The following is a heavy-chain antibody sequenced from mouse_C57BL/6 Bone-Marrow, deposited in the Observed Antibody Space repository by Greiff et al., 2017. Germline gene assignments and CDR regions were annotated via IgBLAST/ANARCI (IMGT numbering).Heavy chain of an antibody. J-gene: IGHJ4*01. Sequence: QVQLKESGAELVKPGASVKMSCKASGYTFTTYPIEWMKQNHGKSLEWIGNFHPYNDDTKYNEKFKGKATLTVEKSSSTVYLELSRLTSDDSAVYYWARRSNYLYAMDYWGQGTSVTVSS. V-gene: IGHV1-47*01. CDR2: FHPYNDDT. D-gene: IGHD2-5*01. CDR1: GYTFTTYP. CDR3: ARRSNYLYAMDY.